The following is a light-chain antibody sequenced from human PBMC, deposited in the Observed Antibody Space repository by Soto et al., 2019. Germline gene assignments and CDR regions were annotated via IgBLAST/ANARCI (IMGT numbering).Light chain of an antibody. CDR2: AVN. CDR3: SSYASRNFYA. CDR1: SSDVGPYKY. J-gene: IGLJ1*01. V-gene: IGLV2-8*01. Sequence: LTQPPSASGSPGQSVTISCTGTSSDVGPYKYVSWYQQHPGKAPKLIIYAVNQRPSGVPDRFSGSKSGDTASLTVSGLQAEDEADYYCSSYASRNFYAFRTGT.